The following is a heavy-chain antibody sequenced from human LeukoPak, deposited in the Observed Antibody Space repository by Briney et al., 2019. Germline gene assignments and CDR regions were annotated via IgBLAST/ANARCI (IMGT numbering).Heavy chain of an antibody. J-gene: IGHJ5*01. CDR2: IRYDGSNK. V-gene: IGHV3-30*02. Sequence: GRSLRLFCAASGFTFRSYGMHCARDAPGKGLEGVAFIRYDGSNKYYADSVKGRFTISRDNAKNSLYLQMNSLRGEDTALYYCAKGLYTDYKDNWSDSWGQGTRVTVSS. D-gene: IGHD4-11*01. CDR1: GFTFRSYG. CDR3: AKGLYTDYKDNWSDS.